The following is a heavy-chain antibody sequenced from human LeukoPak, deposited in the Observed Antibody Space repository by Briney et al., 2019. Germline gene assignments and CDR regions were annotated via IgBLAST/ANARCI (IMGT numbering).Heavy chain of an antibody. J-gene: IGHJ3*02. D-gene: IGHD2-21*01. V-gene: IGHV3-21*01. Sequence: SGGSLRLSCAASGFSFSDYTMNWVRLAPGKGLEWVSSISGSSNYIYYADSVKGRFAISRGNAKNSLYLQMNSLRVEDTAVYYCARDESGDNDAFDIWGQGTMVTVSS. CDR2: ISGSSNYI. CDR1: GFSFSDYT. CDR3: ARDESGDNDAFDI.